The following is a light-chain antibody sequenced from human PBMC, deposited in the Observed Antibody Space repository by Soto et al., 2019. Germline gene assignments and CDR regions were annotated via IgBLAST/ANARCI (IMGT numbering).Light chain of an antibody. CDR3: QQYNSDST. V-gene: IGKV1-5*03. CDR1: QSISIW. CDR2: KAS. J-gene: IGKJ1*01. Sequence: IQMTQSPSTLSASVGDRVTISCRASQSISIWVAWYQQKPGKAPKLLIYKASNLESEVPSRFSGRGSGTEFPLTINILQPDDSATYYCQQYNSDSTFGQGTKVEIK.